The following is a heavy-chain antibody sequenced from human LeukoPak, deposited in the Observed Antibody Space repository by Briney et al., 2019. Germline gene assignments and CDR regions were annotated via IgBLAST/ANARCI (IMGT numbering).Heavy chain of an antibody. CDR1: GGSITSGSYY. CDR3: ARVDYDDSGRAFDI. V-gene: IGHV4-61*02. J-gene: IGHJ3*02. D-gene: IGHD3-22*01. CDR2: IYTSGST. Sequence: TLSLTCTVSGGSITSGSYYWSWIRQPAGKGLEWIGRIYTSGSTNYNPSLKSRVIISVDTSNNQFSLKLTSVTAADTAVYYCARVDYDDSGRAFDIWGQGTMVTVSS.